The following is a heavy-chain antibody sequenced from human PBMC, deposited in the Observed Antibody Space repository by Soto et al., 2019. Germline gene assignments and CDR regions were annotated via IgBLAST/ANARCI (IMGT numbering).Heavy chain of an antibody. D-gene: IGHD3-22*01. CDR2: IIPIFGTA. CDR1: GGTFSSYA. CDR3: ARPIQYYYDSSGPSAWFDP. J-gene: IGHJ5*02. V-gene: IGHV1-69*12. Sequence: QVQLVQSGAEVKKPGSSVKVSCKASGGTFSSYAISWVRQAPGQGLEWMGGIIPIFGTANYAQKFQGRVTITADESTGTAYMELSSLRSEDTAVYYCARPIQYYYDSSGPSAWFDPWGQGTLVTVSS.